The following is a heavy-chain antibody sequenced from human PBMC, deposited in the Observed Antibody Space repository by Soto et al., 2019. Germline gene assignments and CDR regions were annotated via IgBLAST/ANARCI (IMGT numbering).Heavy chain of an antibody. J-gene: IGHJ5*02. CDR1: GYTFTRYS. V-gene: IGHV1-46*01. CDR3: ARGGGAIYCGGGSCQTDDH. Sequence: ASVNVSCEPSGYTFTRYSMHWVRQTPGQRLEWMGTVNPSGAGSTYALKFRGRTVMTTDTSTTTVYMELSSLRSDDTAVYYCARGGGAIYCGGGSCQTDDHWGPGTLVTVSS. CDR2: VNPSGAGS. D-gene: IGHD2-21*01.